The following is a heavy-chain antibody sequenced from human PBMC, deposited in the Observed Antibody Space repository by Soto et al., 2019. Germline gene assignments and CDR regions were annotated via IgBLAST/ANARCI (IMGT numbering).Heavy chain of an antibody. CDR3: ASQGHYYDSSGYRRPFDY. D-gene: IGHD3-22*01. CDR2: IYYSGST. J-gene: IGHJ4*02. V-gene: IGHV4-39*01. Sequence: SETLSLTCTVSGCSLSSSSYYWGWIRQPPGKGLEWIGSIYYSGSTYYNPSLKSRVTISVDTSKSQFYLKLSSVTAADTAVYYCASQGHYYDSSGYRRPFDYWGQGTLVTVSS. CDR1: GCSLSSSSYY.